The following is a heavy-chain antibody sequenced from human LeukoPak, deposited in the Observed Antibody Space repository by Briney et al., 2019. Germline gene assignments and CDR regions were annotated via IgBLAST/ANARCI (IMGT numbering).Heavy chain of an antibody. Sequence: PSETLSLTCTVSGGSISSYYWSWIRQPPGKGLEWIGYIYYSGSTNYNPSLKSRVTISVDTSKNQFSLKLSSVTAADTAVYYCARGETGSSHYTRYYFDYWGQGTLVTVSS. D-gene: IGHD2-15*01. V-gene: IGHV4-59*12. CDR1: GGSISSYY. CDR3: ARGETGSSHYTRYYFDY. J-gene: IGHJ4*02. CDR2: IYYSGST.